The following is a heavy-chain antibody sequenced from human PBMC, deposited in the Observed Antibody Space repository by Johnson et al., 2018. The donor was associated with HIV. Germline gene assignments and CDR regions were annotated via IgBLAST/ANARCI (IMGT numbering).Heavy chain of an antibody. CDR2: IKQDGSEK. CDR3: VSFEDVFDI. CDR1: GFTVTNNY. D-gene: IGHD3-9*01. V-gene: IGHV3-7*03. J-gene: IGHJ3*02. Sequence: VQLVESGGGLVQPGGSLRLSCAPSGFTVTNNYMSWVRQAPGKGLEWVANIKQDGSEKYSVDSVKGRFTISRYNAKNSLYLQMNSLKAEDRAVYYCVSFEDVFDIWGQGTMVTVSS.